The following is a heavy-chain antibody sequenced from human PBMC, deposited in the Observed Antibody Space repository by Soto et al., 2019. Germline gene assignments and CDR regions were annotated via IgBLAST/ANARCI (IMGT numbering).Heavy chain of an antibody. CDR3: ARVGSSGWPPDY. CDR2: IFYRGHTTY. D-gene: IGHD6-19*01. J-gene: IGHJ4*02. CDR1: AGSISGDY. V-gene: IGHV4-59*01. Sequence: SETLSLTCTVSAGSISGDYWISIRQPPGEGMDCIGYIFYRGHTTYNNNPSLKSRVTISGDTAKTQFSLSLSSVTAADTAVYYCARVGSSGWPPDYWGQGPLVTVSS.